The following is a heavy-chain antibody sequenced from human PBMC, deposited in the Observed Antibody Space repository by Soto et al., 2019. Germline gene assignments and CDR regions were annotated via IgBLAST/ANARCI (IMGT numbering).Heavy chain of an antibody. CDR1: GGSISSSSYY. J-gene: IGHJ4*02. V-gene: IGHV4-39*01. CDR3: ARLLDFWSGWAFDY. Sequence: ASETLSLTCTVSGGSISSSSYYWGWIRQPPGKGLEWIGSIYYSGSTYYNPSLKSRVTISVDTSKNQFSLKLSSVTAADTAVYYCARLLDFWSGWAFDYWGQGTLVTVSS. CDR2: IYYSGST. D-gene: IGHD3-3*01.